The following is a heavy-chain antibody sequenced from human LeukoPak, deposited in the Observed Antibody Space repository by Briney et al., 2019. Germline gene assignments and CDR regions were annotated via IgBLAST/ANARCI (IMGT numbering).Heavy chain of an antibody. CDR3: ARESLGVVYY. CDR2: IYFSGGT. V-gene: IGHV4-39*07. J-gene: IGHJ4*02. Sequence: PSETLSLTCTVSGDSISSSNCYWGWIRQPPGKGLEWIGSIYFSGGTYYNASLKSRVTISVDTSKNQFSLKLSSVTAADTAVYYCARESLGVVYYWGQGTLVTVSS. CDR1: GDSISSSNCY.